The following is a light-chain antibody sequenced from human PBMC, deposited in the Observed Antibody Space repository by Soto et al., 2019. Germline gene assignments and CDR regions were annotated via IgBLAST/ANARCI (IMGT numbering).Light chain of an antibody. V-gene: IGKV1-33*01. CDR2: DAS. Sequence: DIQMTQSPSSLSASVGDRVTITCQASQDLRKYLNWYQQKPGKAPKLLIYDASNLEAGVPSRFSGSGSVTDFTFTISSLQPEDIATYYCQQYDNRTITFGGGTKVEIK. J-gene: IGKJ4*01. CDR1: QDLRKY. CDR3: QQYDNRTIT.